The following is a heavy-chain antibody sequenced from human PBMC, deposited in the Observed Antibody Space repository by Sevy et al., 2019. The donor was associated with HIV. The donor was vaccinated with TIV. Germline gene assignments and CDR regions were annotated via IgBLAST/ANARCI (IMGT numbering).Heavy chain of an antibody. V-gene: IGHV3-30*02. Sequence: QLGGSLRLSCAASGFTISTYTMHWVRQPPGKGLEWVAFVHFDGTIIYTEDSVKGRFTISRDNSKNTLYLQMNSLRAEDTAVYYCAKETDAFDIWGQGTTVTVSS. CDR1: GFTISTYT. CDR2: VHFDGTII. J-gene: IGHJ3*02. CDR3: AKETDAFDI.